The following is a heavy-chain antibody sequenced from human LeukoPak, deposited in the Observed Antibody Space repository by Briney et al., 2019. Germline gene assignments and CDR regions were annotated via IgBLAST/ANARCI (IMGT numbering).Heavy chain of an antibody. CDR3: ARGTVTTLFDY. D-gene: IGHD4-17*01. V-gene: IGHV4-4*07. CDR2: LYTSGST. CDR1: GGSISYYY. Sequence: PSETLSLTCFVTGGSISYYYWSWIRQPAGKGLEWIGRLYTSGSTDYNPSLKSRVTMSVDTSKNQFSLKLRSATAADTAVYYCARGTVTTLFDYWGQGTLVTVSS. J-gene: IGHJ4*02.